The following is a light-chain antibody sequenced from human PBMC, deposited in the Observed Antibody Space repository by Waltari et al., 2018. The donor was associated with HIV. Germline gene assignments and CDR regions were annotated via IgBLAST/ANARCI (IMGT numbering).Light chain of an antibody. Sequence: IVMTQSPDSLGVSPGERATLSCRAGQSVSNNLAWFQQRPGQAPRLLISGASTRATDVSARFSGSGSGTEFTLTISSLQSEDFAIYYCQQYNKWPWTFGQGTKVEIK. CDR2: GAS. CDR1: QSVSNN. J-gene: IGKJ1*01. CDR3: QQYNKWPWT. V-gene: IGKV3-15*01.